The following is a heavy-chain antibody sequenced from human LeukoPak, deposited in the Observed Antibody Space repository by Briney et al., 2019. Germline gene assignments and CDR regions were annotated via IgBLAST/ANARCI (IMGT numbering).Heavy chain of an antibody. CDR2: IYSGGST. D-gene: IGHD6-13*01. CDR3: ASYSGSWGHYYYGMDV. J-gene: IGHJ6*02. CDR1: GFTVSSNY. V-gene: IGHV3-53*01. Sequence: GGSLRLSCAASGFTVSSNYMSWVRQAPGKGLEWVSVIYSGGSTYYADSVKGRFTITRDNSKNTLYLQMNSLRAEDTAVYYCASYSGSWGHYYYGMDVWGQGTTVTVS.